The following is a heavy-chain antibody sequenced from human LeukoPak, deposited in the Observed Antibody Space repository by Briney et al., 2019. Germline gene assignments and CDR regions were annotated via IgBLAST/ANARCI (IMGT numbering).Heavy chain of an antibody. Sequence: GGSLRLSCAASGFTFSSYSMNWVRQAPGKGLEWVSSISSSSDYIYYADSMKGRFTISRDNAKNSLYLQMNSLRAEDTAVYYCANTYCSGGSCYWAFDYWGQGTLVTVS. D-gene: IGHD2-15*01. CDR1: GFTFSSYS. J-gene: IGHJ4*02. V-gene: IGHV3-21*01. CDR2: ISSSSDYI. CDR3: ANTYCSGGSCYWAFDY.